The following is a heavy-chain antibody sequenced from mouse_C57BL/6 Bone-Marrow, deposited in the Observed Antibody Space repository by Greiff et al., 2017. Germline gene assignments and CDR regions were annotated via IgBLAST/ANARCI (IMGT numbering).Heavy chain of an antibody. D-gene: IGHD2-3*01. V-gene: IGHV3-6*01. CDR3: AREMVGLDDGYYERDAMDY. CDR1: GYSITSGYY. CDR2: ISYDGSN. Sequence: EVQLVESGPGLVKPSQSLSLSCSVTGYSITSGYYWNWIRQFPGNILEWMGFISYDGSNNYNPSLKNRNSITRDTSKNHFFLKLNSVTTEDTATYYCAREMVGLDDGYYERDAMDYWGQGTSVTVSS. J-gene: IGHJ4*01.